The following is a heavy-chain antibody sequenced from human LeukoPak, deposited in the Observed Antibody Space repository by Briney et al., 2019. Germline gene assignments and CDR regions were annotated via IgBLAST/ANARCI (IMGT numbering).Heavy chain of an antibody. D-gene: IGHD6-6*01. Sequence: GGSLRLSCAASGFTVSSNYMSWVRQAPGKGLEWVSVIHSGGSTYYADSVKGRFTISRDNSKNTLFVQMNSLRAEDTAVYYCTTQYSSSSFAWGQGTLVTVSS. J-gene: IGHJ5*02. CDR3: TTQYSSSSFA. CDR1: GFTVSSNY. V-gene: IGHV3-66*02. CDR2: IHSGGST.